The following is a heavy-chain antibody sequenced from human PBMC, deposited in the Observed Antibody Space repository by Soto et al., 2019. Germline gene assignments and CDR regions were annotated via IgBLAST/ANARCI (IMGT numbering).Heavy chain of an antibody. V-gene: IGHV4-4*02. Sequence: SETLSLTCAVSGGSIISSNWWSFVRQPPGKGLEWIGEIYHSGSTNYNPSLKSRVTISVDKSKSQFSLKLSSVTAADTAVYYCARRRRNSSGWYLVYFDYWGQGTLVTVSS. J-gene: IGHJ4*02. CDR1: GGSIISSNW. D-gene: IGHD6-19*01. CDR3: ARRRRNSSGWYLVYFDY. CDR2: IYHSGST.